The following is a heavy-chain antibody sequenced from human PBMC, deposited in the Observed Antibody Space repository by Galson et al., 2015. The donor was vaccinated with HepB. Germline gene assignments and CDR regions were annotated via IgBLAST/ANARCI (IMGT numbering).Heavy chain of an antibody. Sequence: SLRLSCAASGFTFSGYAMHWVRQAPGKGLEWVAVISYDGSNKYYADSVKGRFTISRDNSKNTLYLQMNSLRAEDTAVYYCARGLLATFDYWGQGTLVTVSS. D-gene: IGHD2-8*02. CDR3: ARGLLATFDY. V-gene: IGHV3-30*04. CDR2: ISYDGSNK. CDR1: GFTFSGYA. J-gene: IGHJ4*02.